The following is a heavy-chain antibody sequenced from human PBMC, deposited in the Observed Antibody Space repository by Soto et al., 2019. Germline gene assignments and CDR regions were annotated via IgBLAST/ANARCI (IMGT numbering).Heavy chain of an antibody. CDR3: ARDPLYYYGSGSYEYYGMDV. J-gene: IGHJ6*02. Sequence: GGSLRLSCAASGFTVSSNYMSWVRQAPGKGLEWVSVIYSGGSTYYADSVKGRFTISRDNSKNTLYLQMNSLRAEDTAVYYCARDPLYYYGSGSYEYYGMDVWGQGTTVTVSS. V-gene: IGHV3-53*01. CDR1: GFTVSSNY. CDR2: IYSGGST. D-gene: IGHD3-10*01.